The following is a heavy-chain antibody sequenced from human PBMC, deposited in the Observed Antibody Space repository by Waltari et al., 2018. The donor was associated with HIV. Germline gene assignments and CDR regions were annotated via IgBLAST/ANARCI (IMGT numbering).Heavy chain of an antibody. J-gene: IGHJ4*02. CDR3: APRDYGDYQFDY. CDR1: GGSIISNVYY. D-gene: IGHD4-17*01. Sequence: QLQLQESGPGLVKPSETLSLTCTVSGGSIISNVYYWGWIRQPPGKGLEWIGSVYYSGSTYYNPSLKSRVTISVDTSKNQFYLRLRSVTAADTAVYYCAPRDYGDYQFDYWVRGTLVTVSS. CDR2: VYYSGST. V-gene: IGHV4-39*01.